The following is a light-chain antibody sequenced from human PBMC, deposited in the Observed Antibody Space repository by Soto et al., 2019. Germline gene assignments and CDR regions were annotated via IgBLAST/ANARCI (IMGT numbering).Light chain of an antibody. Sequence: EIVMTQSPATLSVSPGERATLSCRASQSVSSNLAWYQQKPGQAPRLLIYGASTRATGIPARFSGSGAGTEFTLTISSLQFEDFAVYYFQQYNNWPPITFGQGTKLQIK. CDR1: QSVSSN. CDR3: QQYNNWPPIT. J-gene: IGKJ2*01. V-gene: IGKV3-15*01. CDR2: GAS.